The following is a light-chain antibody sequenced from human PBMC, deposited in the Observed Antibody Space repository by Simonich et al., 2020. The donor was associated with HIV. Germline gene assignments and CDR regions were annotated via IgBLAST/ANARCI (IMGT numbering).Light chain of an antibody. J-gene: IGKJ5*01. CDR3: QQYYSAPIT. V-gene: IGKV4-1*01. CDR2: WAA. Sequence: DIVMTQSPDSLAVSLGERATINCKSSQSVLYSSNNKNYLAWYQQKPGQPPKLLIYWAAVRESAVPDRGSGSGSGTEFTLTISSLQAEDVAVYYCQQYYSAPITFGQGTRLEI. CDR1: QSVLYSSNNKNY.